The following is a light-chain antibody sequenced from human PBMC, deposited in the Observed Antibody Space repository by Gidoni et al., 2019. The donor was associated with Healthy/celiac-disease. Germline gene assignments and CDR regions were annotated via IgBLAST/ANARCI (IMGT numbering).Light chain of an antibody. CDR1: SLRSYY. J-gene: IGLJ2*01. CDR2: GKN. Sequence: SSELTQDPAVSVAFGQTVRITCQGDSLRSYYASWYQQKPGQAPVRVIYGKNNRPSGIPDRFSGSSSGNTASLTITGAQAEDEADYYCNSRDSSRRVFGGGTKLTVL. CDR3: NSRDSSRRV. V-gene: IGLV3-19*01.